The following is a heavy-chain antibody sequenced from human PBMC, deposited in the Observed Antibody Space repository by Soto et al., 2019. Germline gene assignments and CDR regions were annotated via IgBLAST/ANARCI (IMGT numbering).Heavy chain of an antibody. CDR2: IYHSGNT. CDR3: ARERGAGTYQGFDY. CDR1: GGSISTNNW. Sequence: QVQLQESGPGLVKPSGTLSLTYAVSGGSISTNNWWHWVRQPPGKGLEWIGEIYHSGNTNYSPSLKSRVTMSVDQSKNQFSLSLTSVTAADTAVYYCARERGAGTYQGFDYWGQGTLVTVSS. D-gene: IGHD1-26*01. V-gene: IGHV4-4*02. J-gene: IGHJ4*02.